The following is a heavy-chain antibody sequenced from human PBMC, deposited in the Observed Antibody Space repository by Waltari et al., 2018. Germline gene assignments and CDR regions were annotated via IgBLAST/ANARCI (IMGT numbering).Heavy chain of an antibody. CDR3: ARGPKYYGSGSYEASFDY. D-gene: IGHD3-10*01. CDR1: GGSISSYY. Sequence: QVQLQESGPGLVKPSETLSLTCTVSGGSISSYYWSWIRQPPGKGLEWIGYIYYSGSTNYNPSLKSRVTISVDTSKNQLSLKLSSVTAADTAVYYCARGPKYYGSGSYEASFDYWGQGTLVTVSS. V-gene: IGHV4-59*01. J-gene: IGHJ4*02. CDR2: IYYSGST.